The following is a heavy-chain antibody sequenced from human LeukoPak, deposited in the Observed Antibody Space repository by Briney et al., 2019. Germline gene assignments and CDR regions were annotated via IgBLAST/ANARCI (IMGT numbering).Heavy chain of an antibody. CDR2: IYPGDSDA. J-gene: IGHJ4*02. V-gene: IGHV5-51*01. D-gene: IGHD7-27*01. CDR1: GYSFTRHW. CDR3: ARHATGDDC. Sequence: GDSVKISCKGSGYSFTRHWIGWVGQMPGKGLEWMGNIYPGDSDARYSPSFQGQVTFSADKSISTAYLQWSSLKASDTAMYYCARHATGDDCWGQGTLVTVSS.